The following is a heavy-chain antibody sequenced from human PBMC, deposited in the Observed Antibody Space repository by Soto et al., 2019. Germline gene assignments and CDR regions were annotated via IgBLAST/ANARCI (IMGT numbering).Heavy chain of an antibody. CDR2: VFHSGTT. J-gene: IGHJ4*02. D-gene: IGHD3-3*01. CDR1: GYCINRGYY. Sequence: SETQSLTCGVSGYCINRGYYWGWIRQPPGKGLAWIGSVFHSGTTYLNPSLKTRATLSVDTSWYQFSLELDSVTAADTAGYYCARDFGHIHGLSSGPHYCDKGILGTVSS. V-gene: IGHV4-38-2*02. CDR3: ARDFGHIHGLSSGPHY.